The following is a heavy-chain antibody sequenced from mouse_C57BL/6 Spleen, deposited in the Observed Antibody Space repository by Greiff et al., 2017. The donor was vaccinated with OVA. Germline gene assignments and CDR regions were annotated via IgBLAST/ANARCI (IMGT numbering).Heavy chain of an antibody. CDR3: ARSLYYGKLDY. CDR1: GYTFTSYW. J-gene: IGHJ2*01. CDR2: IYPSDSET. D-gene: IGHD2-1*01. V-gene: IGHV1-61*01. Sequence: VQLQQPGAELVRPGSSVKLSCKASGYTFTSYWMDWVKQRPGQGLEWIGNIYPSDSETHYNQKFKDKATLTVDKSSSTAYMQLSSLTSEDSAVYYCARSLYYGKLDYWGQGTTLTVSS.